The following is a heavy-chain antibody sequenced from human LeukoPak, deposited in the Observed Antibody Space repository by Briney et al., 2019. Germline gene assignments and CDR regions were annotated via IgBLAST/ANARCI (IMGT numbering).Heavy chain of an antibody. CDR3: ARGRSGSYRKADAFDI. CDR2: IYYSGST. CDR1: GGSISSYY. J-gene: IGHJ3*02. D-gene: IGHD1-26*01. Sequence: SETLSLTCTVSGGSISSYYWSWIRQPPGKGLEWIGYIYYSGSTNYNPSLKSRVTISVDTSKNQFSLKLSSVTAADTAVYHCARGRSGSYRKADAFDIWGQGTMVTVSS. V-gene: IGHV4-59*01.